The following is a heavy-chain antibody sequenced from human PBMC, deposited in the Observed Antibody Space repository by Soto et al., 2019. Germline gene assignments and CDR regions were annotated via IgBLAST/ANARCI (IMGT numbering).Heavy chain of an antibody. CDR1: GFTLTTYT. Sequence: GGSLRLSCAASGFTLTTYTMNWVRQAPGMGLEWVSSINGRGNYKYYTDSVEGRFTISRDNAQNSLYLQMNSLRAEDTAVYYCAREDGVVGATSAFDYWGQGTLVTVSS. CDR3: AREDGVVGATSAFDY. J-gene: IGHJ4*02. V-gene: IGHV3-21*01. CDR2: INGRGNYK. D-gene: IGHD1-26*01.